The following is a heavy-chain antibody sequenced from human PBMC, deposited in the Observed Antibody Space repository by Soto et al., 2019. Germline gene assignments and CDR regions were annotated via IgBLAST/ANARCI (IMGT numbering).Heavy chain of an antibody. Sequence: SETLSLTCAVSGGSISRGGYSWSWIRQPPGKGLEWIGYIYHSGSTYYNPSLKSRVTISVDTPKNQFSLKLSSVTAADTAVYYCARRDGYNFDYWGQGTLVTVSS. V-gene: IGHV4-30-2*05. J-gene: IGHJ4*02. CDR2: IYHSGST. CDR1: GGSISRGGYS. CDR3: ARRDGYNFDY. D-gene: IGHD5-12*01.